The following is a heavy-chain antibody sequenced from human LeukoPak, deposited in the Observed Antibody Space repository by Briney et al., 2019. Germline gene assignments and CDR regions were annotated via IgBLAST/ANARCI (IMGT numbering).Heavy chain of an antibody. Sequence: GGSLRLSCAASGFTFSSYSMNWVRQAPGKGLEWVSSISSSYIYYADSVKGRFTISRDNAKNSLYLQMNSLRAEDTAVYYCARDLSVGSYYDDYFDYWGQGTLVTVSS. J-gene: IGHJ4*02. V-gene: IGHV3-21*01. CDR2: ISSSYI. CDR1: GFTFSSYS. CDR3: ARDLSVGSYYDDYFDY. D-gene: IGHD1-26*01.